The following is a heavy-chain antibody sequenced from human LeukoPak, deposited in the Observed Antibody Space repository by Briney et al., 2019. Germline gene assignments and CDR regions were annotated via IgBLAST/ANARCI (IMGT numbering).Heavy chain of an antibody. Sequence: PGGSLRLSCAASGFTFDDYAMHWVRQVPGKGLEWLSGISWNSGSIGYADSVKGRFTISRDNAKNSLYLKMNSLRAEDTALYYCAKDKGRDILTGYYSYWGQGTLVTVSS. J-gene: IGHJ4*02. CDR1: GFTFDDYA. CDR2: ISWNSGSI. V-gene: IGHV3-9*01. D-gene: IGHD3-9*01. CDR3: AKDKGRDILTGYYSY.